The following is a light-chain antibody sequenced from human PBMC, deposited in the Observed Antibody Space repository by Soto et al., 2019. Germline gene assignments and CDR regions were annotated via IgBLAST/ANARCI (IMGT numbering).Light chain of an antibody. CDR2: VAS. Sequence: DIQMTQSPSSLSASVGDRVTITCRASQGISNYLAWYQQQPGKVPKLLIYVASTLQSGVPSRFSGSGSGTDFTLTISSLQPEDVATYYCQKYNSSPWPSGQGTKVEIK. J-gene: IGKJ1*01. CDR1: QGISNY. V-gene: IGKV1-27*01. CDR3: QKYNSSPWP.